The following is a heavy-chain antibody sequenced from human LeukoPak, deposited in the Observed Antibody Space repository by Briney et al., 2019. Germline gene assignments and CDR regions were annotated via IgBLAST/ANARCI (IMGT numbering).Heavy chain of an antibody. V-gene: IGHV3-23*01. Sequence: PGGSLRLSCPASGFTFSSYAMSWVRPAPWKGLDWVSAISGSGGSTYYADSVKGRFTISRDNSKNTLYLQMNSLRAEDTAVYYCAKVSYSYGGDYWGQGTLVTVSS. CDR2: ISGSGGST. J-gene: IGHJ4*02. D-gene: IGHD5-18*01. CDR3: AKVSYSYGGDY. CDR1: GFTFSSYA.